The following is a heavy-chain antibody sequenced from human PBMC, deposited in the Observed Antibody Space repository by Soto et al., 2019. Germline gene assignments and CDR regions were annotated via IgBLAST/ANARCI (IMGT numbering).Heavy chain of an antibody. V-gene: IGHV4-34*01. Sequence: SETLSLTCAVYGGSFSGYYWSWIRQPPGKGLEWIGEINHSGSTNYNPSLKSRVTISVDTSKNQFSLKLSSVTAADTAVYYCARMKRITMIVAVITEFYDYWGQGTLVTVSS. J-gene: IGHJ4*02. CDR1: GGSFSGYY. CDR2: INHSGST. D-gene: IGHD3-22*01. CDR3: ARMKRITMIVAVITEFYDY.